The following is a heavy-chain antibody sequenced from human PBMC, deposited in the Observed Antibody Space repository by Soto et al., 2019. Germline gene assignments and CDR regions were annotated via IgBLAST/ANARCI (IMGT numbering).Heavy chain of an antibody. CDR1: SGSISSSNW. V-gene: IGHV4-4*02. J-gene: IGHJ6*03. CDR2: IYHSGST. CDR3: AMGDIAARRGYYYYYMDV. Sequence: SETLSLTCAVSSGSISSSNWWSWVRQPPGKGLEWIGEIYHSGSTNYNPSLKSRVTMSVDKSKNQFSLKLSSVTAADTAVYYCAMGDIAARRGYYYYYMDVWGKGTTVTVSS. D-gene: IGHD6-6*01.